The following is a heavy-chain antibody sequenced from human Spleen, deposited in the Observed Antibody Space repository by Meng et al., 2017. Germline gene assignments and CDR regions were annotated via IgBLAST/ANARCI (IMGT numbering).Heavy chain of an antibody. CDR1: GFTFSSYW. CDR2: IYTGGRT. CDR3: ARMGIWLGEEDY. D-gene: IGHD3-10*01. V-gene: IGHV3-53*05. J-gene: IGHJ4*02. Sequence: GGSLRLSCAASGFTFSSYWMSWVRQAPGKGLEWVAVIYTGGRTNYADSVKGRFTISRDSSKNTLYLQMNSLTTEDTAVYYCARMGIWLGEEDYWGQGSLVTVSS.